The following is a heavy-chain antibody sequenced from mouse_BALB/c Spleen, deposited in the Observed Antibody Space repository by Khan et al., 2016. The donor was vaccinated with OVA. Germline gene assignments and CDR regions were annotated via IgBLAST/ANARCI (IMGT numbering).Heavy chain of an antibody. CDR3: ARQPYYQYYVRDY. Sequence: VELVESGPGLVAPSQSLSITCTISGFSLTNYGVHWVRQPPGKGLEWLVVIWSDGSTAYNSALKSRLTITKDNSKSQVFLKMNSLQNDDTAMYNCARQPYYQYYVRDYWGQGTSVNGSS. J-gene: IGHJ4*01. D-gene: IGHD2-10*01. CDR2: IWSDGST. V-gene: IGHV2-6-1*01. CDR1: GFSLTNYG.